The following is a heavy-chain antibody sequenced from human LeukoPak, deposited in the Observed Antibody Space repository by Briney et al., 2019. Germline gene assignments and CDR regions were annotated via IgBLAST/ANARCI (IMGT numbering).Heavy chain of an antibody. Sequence: PGRSLRLSCAASGFTFSSYSMNWVRQAPGKGLEWVSYISSSSSTIYYADSVKGRFTISRDNAKNSLYLQMNSLRDEDTAVYYCARDRRSSSWKRPFDYWGQGTLVTVSS. V-gene: IGHV3-48*02. CDR2: ISSSSSTI. D-gene: IGHD6-13*01. J-gene: IGHJ4*02. CDR3: ARDRRSSSWKRPFDY. CDR1: GFTFSSYS.